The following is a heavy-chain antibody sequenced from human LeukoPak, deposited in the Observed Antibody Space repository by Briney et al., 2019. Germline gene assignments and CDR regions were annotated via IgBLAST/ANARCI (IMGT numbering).Heavy chain of an antibody. D-gene: IGHD6-6*01. CDR2: ISSSSSTI. Sequence: GGSLRLSCAASGFTFSSYSMNWVRQAPGKGLEWVSYISSSSSTIYYADSVKGRFTISRDNAKNSLYLQMNSLRAEDTAVYYCARDGSSSSLTCYGMDVWGQGTTVTVSS. V-gene: IGHV3-48*01. CDR3: ARDGSSSSLTCYGMDV. CDR1: GFTFSSYS. J-gene: IGHJ6*02.